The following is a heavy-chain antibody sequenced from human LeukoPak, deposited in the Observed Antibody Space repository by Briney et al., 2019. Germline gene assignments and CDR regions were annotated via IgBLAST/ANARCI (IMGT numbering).Heavy chain of an antibody. J-gene: IGHJ4*02. CDR2: INPKNAGT. Sequence: GASVKVSCKASGYTFTGHYIHWVRQAPGQGLEWMGWINPKNAGTNFAQRFQGRVTMTRDTSISTAYMELRSLRSDDTAVYYCARVNPLYLRYFDWLLYPRAPYYFDYWGQGTLVTVSS. D-gene: IGHD3-9*01. V-gene: IGHV1-2*02. CDR3: ARVNPLYLRYFDWLLYPRAPYYFDY. CDR1: GYTFTGHY.